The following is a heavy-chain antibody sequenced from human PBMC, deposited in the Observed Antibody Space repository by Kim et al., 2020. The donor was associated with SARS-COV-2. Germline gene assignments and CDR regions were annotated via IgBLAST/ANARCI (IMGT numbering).Heavy chain of an antibody. CDR2: ISYDGSNK. D-gene: IGHD1-26*01. Sequence: GGSLRLSCAASGFTFSSYGMHWVRQAPGKGLEWVAVISYDGSNKYYADSVKGRFTISRDNSKNTLYLQMNSLRAEDTAVYYCAKDPYSGSFPLGAFDIWGQGTMVTVSS. CDR3: AKDPYSGSFPLGAFDI. CDR1: GFTFSSYG. V-gene: IGHV3-30*18. J-gene: IGHJ3*02.